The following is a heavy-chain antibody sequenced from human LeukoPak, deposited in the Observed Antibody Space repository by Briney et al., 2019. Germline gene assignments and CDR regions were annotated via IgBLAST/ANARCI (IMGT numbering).Heavy chain of an antibody. Sequence: GESLPISCPGSGFGFPSYWIGWARQMPGKGLEWMGIIYPADSDTGYSPSFQGQVSISADKSISPASLYSSSLKASDTAMYYCARLYGTGGSCFDPWGQGTLVTVSS. D-gene: IGHD2-8*02. CDR2: IYPADSDT. V-gene: IGHV5-51*01. CDR1: GFGFPSYW. J-gene: IGHJ5*02. CDR3: ARLYGTGGSCFDP.